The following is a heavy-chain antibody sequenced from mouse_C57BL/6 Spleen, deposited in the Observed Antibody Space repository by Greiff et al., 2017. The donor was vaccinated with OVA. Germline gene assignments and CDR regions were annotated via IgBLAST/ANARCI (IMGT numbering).Heavy chain of an antibody. D-gene: IGHD2-4*01. CDR3: ERSGRTYYDDYFDY. CDR2: INPSNGGT. CDR1: GYTFTSYW. V-gene: IGHV1-53*01. J-gene: IGHJ2*01. Sequence: VQLQQPGTELVKPGASVKLSCKASGYTFTSYWMHWVKQRPGQGLEWIGNINPSNGGTNYNEKFKSKATLTVDKSSSTAYMQLSSLTSVESAVYSGERSGRTYYDDYFDYWGQGTTLTVSS.